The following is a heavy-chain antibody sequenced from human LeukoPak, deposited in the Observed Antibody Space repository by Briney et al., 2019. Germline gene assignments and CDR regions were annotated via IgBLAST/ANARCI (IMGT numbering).Heavy chain of an antibody. Sequence: SETLSLTCAVSDYSISRGFYWGWIRQPPGKGLEWIGSISHSGSTYYNPSLKSRVTISVDTSNNQFSLNLWSVTAADTAVYYCERDLSGGNHDYWGQGTLVTVSS. CDR2: ISHSGST. J-gene: IGHJ4*02. V-gene: IGHV4-38-2*02. D-gene: IGHD1-14*01. CDR3: ERDLSGGNHDY. CDR1: DYSISRGFY.